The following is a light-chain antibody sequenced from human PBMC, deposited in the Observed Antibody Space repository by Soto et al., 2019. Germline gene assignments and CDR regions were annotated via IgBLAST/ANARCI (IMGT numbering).Light chain of an antibody. CDR1: SSDVGGYNY. V-gene: IGLV2-8*01. Sequence: QSALPQPPSASGSPGQSVTISCTGTSSDVGGYNYVSWYQQHPGKAPKLMIYEVSKRPSGVPDRCSGSKSGNTASLTVSGLQAEDEADYYCSSYAGSNNLVFGRGTKVTVL. CDR2: EVS. CDR3: SSYAGSNNLV. J-gene: IGLJ3*02.